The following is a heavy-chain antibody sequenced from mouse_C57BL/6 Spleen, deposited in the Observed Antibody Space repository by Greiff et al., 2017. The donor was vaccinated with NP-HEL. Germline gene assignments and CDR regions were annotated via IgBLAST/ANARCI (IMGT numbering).Heavy chain of an antibody. V-gene: IGHV5-17*01. CDR1: GFTFSDYG. J-gene: IGHJ3*01. CDR2: ISSGSSTI. Sequence: EVQGVESGGGLVKPGGSLKLSCAASGFTFSDYGMHWVRQAPEKGLEWVAYISSGSSTIYYADTVKGRFTISRDNAKNTLFLQMTSLRSEDTAMYYCASDGNLWFAYWGQGTLVTVSA. D-gene: IGHD2-1*01. CDR3: ASDGNLWFAY.